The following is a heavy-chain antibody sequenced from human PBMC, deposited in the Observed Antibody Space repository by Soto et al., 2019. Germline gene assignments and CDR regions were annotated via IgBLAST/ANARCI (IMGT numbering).Heavy chain of an antibody. J-gene: IGHJ4*02. Sequence: QITLKESGPTLLKPTQTLTLTCSFSGFSLSTTGVAVGSIRQPPGKALECLVLLYWAEDKRYSPSLKSRLTIPRDNSKNQVVLTMTDMDHVDTATYYCAHRVDYRGSWNTGYFDYWGQGTLVTVSS. CDR2: LYWAEDK. CDR1: GFSLSTTGVA. V-gene: IGHV2-5*02. CDR3: AHRVDYRGSWNTGYFDY. D-gene: IGHD2-15*01.